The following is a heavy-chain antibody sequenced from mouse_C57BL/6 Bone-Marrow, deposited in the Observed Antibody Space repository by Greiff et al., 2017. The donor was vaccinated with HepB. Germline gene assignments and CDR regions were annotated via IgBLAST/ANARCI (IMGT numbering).Heavy chain of an antibody. CDR2: IRYSGST. V-gene: IGHV3-1*01. CDR1: GFSITSGYD. J-gene: IGHJ1*03. Sequence: ESGPGMVKPSQSLSLTCTVSGFSITSGYDWHWLRHFPGNKLEWMGYIRYSGSTNYNPSLKSRISIAHDKSKNHFFLKLNSVTTEDTATYDGAREGGLLPYWYFDDWGTGTTVTVSS. D-gene: IGHD2-3*01. CDR3: AREGGLLPYWYFDD.